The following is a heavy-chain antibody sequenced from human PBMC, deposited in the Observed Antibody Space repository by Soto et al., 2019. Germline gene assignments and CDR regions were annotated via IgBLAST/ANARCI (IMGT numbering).Heavy chain of an antibody. V-gene: IGHV3-64*04. D-gene: IGHD2-21*02. CDR2: ISSNGGST. Sequence: GGSQRLSCSASGFTFSSYAMHWVRQAPGKGLEYVSSISSNGGSTYYADSVKGRFTISRDNSRNTLFLQMNSLRAEDTAVYYCAKDTSSAILYYYGMDVWGQGTTVTVSS. CDR1: GFTFSSYA. J-gene: IGHJ6*02. CDR3: AKDTSSAILYYYGMDV.